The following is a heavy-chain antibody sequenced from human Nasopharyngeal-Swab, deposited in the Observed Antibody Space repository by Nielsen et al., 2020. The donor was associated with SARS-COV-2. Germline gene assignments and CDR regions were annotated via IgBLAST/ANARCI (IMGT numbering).Heavy chain of an antibody. V-gene: IGHV4-39*01. D-gene: IGHD6-19*01. CDR2: IYYSGST. CDR3: ARRIAVAGMNYFDY. CDR1: GGSFSSYY. J-gene: IGHJ4*02. Sequence: SETLSLTCAVYGGSFSSYYWGWIRQPPGRGLEWIGSIYYSGSTYYNPSLKSRVTISVDTSKNQFSLKLSSVTAADTAVYYCARRIAVAGMNYFDYWGQGTLVTVSS.